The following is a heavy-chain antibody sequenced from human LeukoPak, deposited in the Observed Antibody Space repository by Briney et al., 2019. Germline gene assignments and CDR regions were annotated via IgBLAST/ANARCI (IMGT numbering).Heavy chain of an antibody. CDR2: IGSGSYYI. Sequence: GGSLRLSRATSGFTFSSYSMNWVRQAPGKGLEWVSSIGSGSYYIYYADSMEGRFTISRDNAKNSLYLQMNSLRAEDTAVYYCAPGPREVPAELEYWGQGTLVTVSS. V-gene: IGHV3-21*01. D-gene: IGHD2-2*01. CDR1: GFTFSSYS. J-gene: IGHJ4*02. CDR3: APGPREVPAELEY.